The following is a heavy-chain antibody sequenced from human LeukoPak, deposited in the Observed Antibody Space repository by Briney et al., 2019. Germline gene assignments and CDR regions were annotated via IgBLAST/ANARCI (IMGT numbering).Heavy chain of an antibody. J-gene: IGHJ6*03. D-gene: IGHD3-9*01. CDR3: ARGPGFPAPYYYYYYMDV. V-gene: IGHV3-48*01. CDR1: GFTFSSYG. Sequence: AGGSLRLSCAASGFTFSSYGMNWVRQAPGKGLEWVSYISSSSSTIYYADSVKGRFTISRDNAKNSLYLQMNSLRAEDTAVYYCARGPGFPAPYYYYYYMDVWGKGTTVTVSS. CDR2: ISSSSSTI.